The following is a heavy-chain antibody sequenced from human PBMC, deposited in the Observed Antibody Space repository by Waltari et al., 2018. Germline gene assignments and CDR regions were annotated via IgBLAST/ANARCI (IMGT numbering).Heavy chain of an antibody. CDR2: INPNSGGT. D-gene: IGHD6-19*01. Sequence: QVQLVQSGAEVKTPGASVTVPCKAAGYTFTGDYMHCLRQAPGQGLEWMGWINPNSGGTNYAQKFQGRVTMTRDTSISTAYMELSRLRSDDTAVYYCASSGWYSSWFDPWGQGTLVTVSS. CDR1: GYTFTGDY. V-gene: IGHV1-2*02. J-gene: IGHJ5*02. CDR3: ASSGWYSSWFDP.